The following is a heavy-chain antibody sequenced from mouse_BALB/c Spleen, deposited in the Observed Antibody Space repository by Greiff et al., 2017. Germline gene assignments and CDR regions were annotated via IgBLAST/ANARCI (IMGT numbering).Heavy chain of an antibody. CDR3: ARDLSYDSYAMDY. D-gene: IGHD1-1*01. V-gene: IGHV2-6-7*01. Sequence: VQLKESGPGLVAPSQSLSITCTVSGFSLTGYGVNWVRQPPGKGLEWLGMIWGDGSTDYNSALKSRLSISKDNSKSQVFLKMNSLQTDDTARYYCARDLSYDSYAMDYWGQGTSVTVSS. CDR1: GFSLTGYG. CDR2: IWGDGST. J-gene: IGHJ4*01.